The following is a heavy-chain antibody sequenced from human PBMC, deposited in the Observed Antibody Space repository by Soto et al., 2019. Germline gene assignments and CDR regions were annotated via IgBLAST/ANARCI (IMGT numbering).Heavy chain of an antibody. CDR3: ARYRYDFWSGYNAFDI. V-gene: IGHV5-51*01. J-gene: IGHJ3*02. Sequence: GESLKISCKGSGYSFTSYWIGWVRQMPGKGLEWMGIIYPGDSDTRYSPSFQGQVTISADKSISTAYLQWSSLKASDTAMYYCARYRYDFWSGYNAFDIWGQGTMVTVSS. CDR1: GYSFTSYW. D-gene: IGHD3-3*01. CDR2: IYPGDSDT.